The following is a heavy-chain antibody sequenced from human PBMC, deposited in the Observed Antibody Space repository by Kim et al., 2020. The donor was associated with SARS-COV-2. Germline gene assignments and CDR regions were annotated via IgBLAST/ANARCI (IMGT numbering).Heavy chain of an antibody. D-gene: IGHD3-9*01. CDR1: GFTVSSNY. CDR2: IYSGGST. CDR3: ARTPEANFAAGLVFDY. J-gene: IGHJ4*02. V-gene: IGHV3-53*01. Sequence: GGSLRLSCAASGFTVSSNYMSWVRQAPGKGLEWVSVIYSGGSTYYADSVKGRFTISRDNSKNTLYLQMNSLRAEDTAVYYCARTPEANFAAGLVFDYWGQGTLVTVSS.